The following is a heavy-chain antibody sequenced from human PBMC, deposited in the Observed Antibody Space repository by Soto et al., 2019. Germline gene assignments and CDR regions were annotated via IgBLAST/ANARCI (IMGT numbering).Heavy chain of an antibody. J-gene: IGHJ4*02. CDR2: TFTSGGYI. Sequence: ESGGDLVHPGGSLRLSCAASGFTFMNYGMTWVRQAPGKRPEGVATFTSGGYISYRDTVEGRFTISRDISKNMVFLQMNSLRVEDTAVYYCARTDKFNSQSSCWANRFDFWGKGTLVTV. D-gene: IGHD6-19*01. CDR1: GFTFMNYG. CDR3: ARTDKFNSQSSCWANRFDF. V-gene: IGHV3-23*01.